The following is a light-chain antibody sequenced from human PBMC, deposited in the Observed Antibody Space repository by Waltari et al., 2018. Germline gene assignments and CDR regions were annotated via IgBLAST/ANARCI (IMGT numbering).Light chain of an antibody. CDR1: RRDVGRFNL. V-gene: IGLV2-23*02. CDR2: EVN. Sequence: QSALTQPASVSGSPGQSITISCTGTRRDVGRFNLFSWYQLLPGNAPKLLISEVNKRPTGVSNRFFGSKSGITASLTISGLQTGDEADYYCCSYAGSTSYVVFGGGTKLTVL. J-gene: IGLJ2*01. CDR3: CSYAGSTSYVV.